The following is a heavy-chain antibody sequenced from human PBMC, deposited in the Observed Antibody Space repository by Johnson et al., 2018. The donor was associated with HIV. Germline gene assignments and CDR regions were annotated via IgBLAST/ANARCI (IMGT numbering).Heavy chain of an antibody. Sequence: VQLVESGGGLVQPGGSLRLSCAASGFTFSSYAMHWVRQAPGKGLEYVSAITNDGGSTYYADSVKGRFTISRDNSKNTLYLQMGSLRAEDMAVYYCARKRVTGTGGAFDIWGQGTMVTVSS. CDR3: ARKRVTGTGGAFDI. CDR1: GFTFSSYA. CDR2: ITNDGGST. J-gene: IGHJ3*02. V-gene: IGHV3-64*07. D-gene: IGHD1-20*01.